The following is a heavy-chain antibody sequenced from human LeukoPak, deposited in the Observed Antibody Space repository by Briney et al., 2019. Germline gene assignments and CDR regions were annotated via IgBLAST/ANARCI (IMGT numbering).Heavy chain of an antibody. CDR2: IKQDGSEK. Sequence: GGSLRLSCAASGFTFSSYWMSWVRQAPGKGLEWVANIKQDGSEKYYVDSVKGRFTISRDNAKNSLYLQMNSLRAEDTAVYYCARGVVIAAGYPWFDPWGQGTLVIVSS. V-gene: IGHV3-7*01. J-gene: IGHJ5*02. CDR3: ARGVVIAAGYPWFDP. D-gene: IGHD2-15*01. CDR1: GFTFSSYW.